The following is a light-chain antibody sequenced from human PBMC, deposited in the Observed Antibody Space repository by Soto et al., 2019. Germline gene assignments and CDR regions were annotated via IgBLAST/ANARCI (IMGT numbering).Light chain of an antibody. CDR1: ESIDSW. CDR3: QQYKSYRA. CDR2: KAS. V-gene: IGKV1-5*03. J-gene: IGKJ1*01. Sequence: DIQMTQSPSTLSASVGDRVTITCRASESIDSWLAWHQQKPGRAPKLLISKASSLESGVPSRFSGSGFGTEFTLTISSLQPDDFATHYCQQYKSYRAFGQGSKVDIK.